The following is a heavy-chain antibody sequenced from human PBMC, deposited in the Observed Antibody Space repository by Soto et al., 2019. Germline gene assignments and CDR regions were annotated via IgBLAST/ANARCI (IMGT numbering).Heavy chain of an antibody. D-gene: IGHD6-13*01. CDR2: TNHSGST. CDR3: ARGRSSSWSRYYYYGMDV. J-gene: IGHJ6*02. Sequence: SETLSLTCAVYGGSFSGYYWSWIRQPPGKGLEWIGETNHSGSTNYNPSLKSRVTISVDTSKNQFSLKLSSVTAADTAVYYCARGRSSSWSRYYYYGMDVWGQGTTVTGS. CDR1: GGSFSGYY. V-gene: IGHV4-34*01.